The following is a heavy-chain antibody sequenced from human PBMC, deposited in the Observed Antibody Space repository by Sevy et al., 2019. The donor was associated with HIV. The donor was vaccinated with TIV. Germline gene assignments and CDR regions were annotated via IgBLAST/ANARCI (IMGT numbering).Heavy chain of an antibody. D-gene: IGHD2-2*01. CDR2: INHSGST. V-gene: IGHV4-34*01. CDR3: ARHCSSTSCSHAFDI. J-gene: IGHJ3*02. Sequence: SETLSLTCAVYGGSFSGYYWSWIRQPPGKGLKWIGEINHSGSTNYNPSLKSRVTISVDTSKNQFSLKLSSVTAADTAVYYCARHCSSTSCSHAFDIWGQWTMVTVS. CDR1: GGSFSGYY.